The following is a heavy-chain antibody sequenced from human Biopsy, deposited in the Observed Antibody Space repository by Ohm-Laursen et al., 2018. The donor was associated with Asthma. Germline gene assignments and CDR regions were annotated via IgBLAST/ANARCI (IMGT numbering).Heavy chain of an antibody. CDR1: GFSFSNFA. CDR3: VRDGTDDAFDI. CDR2: ISKDASTQ. D-gene: IGHD1-1*01. J-gene: IGHJ3*02. Sequence: SLRLSCSATGFSFSNFAIHWVRQAPGKGLEWVGVISKDASTQDYADSVKGRFTMARDKSKNTLDLQMNSLREEDTAVYYCVRDGTDDAFDIWGQGTVVSVSS. V-gene: IGHV3-30*01.